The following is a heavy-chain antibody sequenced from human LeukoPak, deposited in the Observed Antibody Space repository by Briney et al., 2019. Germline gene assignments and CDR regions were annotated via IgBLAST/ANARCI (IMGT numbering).Heavy chain of an antibody. CDR1: GFTFDDYA. CDR3: AKEGTYYDFWSGYHPYYFDY. Sequence: GGSLRLSCAASGFTFDDYAMHWVRQAPGKGLEWVSLISGDGGSTYYADSVKGRFTISGDNSKNSLYLQMNSLRTEDTALYYCAKEGTYYDFWSGYHPYYFDYWGQGTLVTVSS. D-gene: IGHD3-3*01. CDR2: ISGDGGST. J-gene: IGHJ4*02. V-gene: IGHV3-43*02.